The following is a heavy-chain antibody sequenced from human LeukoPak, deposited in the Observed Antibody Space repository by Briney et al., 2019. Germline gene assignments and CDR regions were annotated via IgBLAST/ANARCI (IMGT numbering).Heavy chain of an antibody. J-gene: IGHJ5*02. Sequence: SETLSLTCTVSGGSISSYYWSWIRQPAGKGLEWIGRIHASGSTKYNPSLKSRVTMSVDMSKNQYSLKLSSVTAADTAVYYCARDRSFVGGRFDPWGQGTLVAVSS. CDR3: ARDRSFVGGRFDP. V-gene: IGHV4-4*07. D-gene: IGHD3-10*01. CDR2: IHASGST. CDR1: GGSISSYY.